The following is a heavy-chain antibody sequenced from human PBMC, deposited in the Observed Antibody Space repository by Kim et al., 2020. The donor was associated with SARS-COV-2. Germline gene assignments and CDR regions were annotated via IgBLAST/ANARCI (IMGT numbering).Heavy chain of an antibody. CDR1: GFTFSSYG. J-gene: IGHJ6*01. CDR3: AKVLDSSGWSGYYYYGM. V-gene: IGHV3-30*18. CDR2: ISYDGSNK. D-gene: IGHD6-19*01. Sequence: GGSLRLSCAASGFTFSSYGMHWVRQAPGKGLEWVAVISYDGSNKYYADSVKGRFTISRDNSKNTLYLQMNSLRAEDTAVYYCAKVLDSSGWSGYYYYGM.